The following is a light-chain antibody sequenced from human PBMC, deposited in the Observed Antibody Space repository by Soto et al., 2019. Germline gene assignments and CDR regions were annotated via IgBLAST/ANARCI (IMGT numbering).Light chain of an antibody. J-gene: IGLJ2*01. CDR3: SSYASSSSLV. CDR2: DVS. CDR1: SSDIGGYNF. Sequence: QSALTQPASVSGSPGQSITISCTGTSSDIGGYNFVSWYQQHPGKAPKLMIYDVSNRPSGVSNRFTGSRSLNSASLTISGLQADDEADYYCSSYASSSSLVFGGGTKLTVL. V-gene: IGLV2-14*03.